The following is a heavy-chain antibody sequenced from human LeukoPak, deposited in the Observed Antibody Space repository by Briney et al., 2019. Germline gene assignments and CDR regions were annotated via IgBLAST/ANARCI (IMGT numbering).Heavy chain of an antibody. Sequence: ASVKVSCKASGYTFTGYCLHWVRQAPGQRLEWMGWINPNNGATNYAQKFQGRVTMTRDTSISTAYMEVSRLRSDGTAVYYCARGLDDYGNYYYYMDVWGKGTMVTISS. J-gene: IGHJ6*03. D-gene: IGHD4-17*01. CDR2: INPNNGAT. CDR3: ARGLDDYGNYYYYMDV. V-gene: IGHV1-2*02. CDR1: GYTFTGYC.